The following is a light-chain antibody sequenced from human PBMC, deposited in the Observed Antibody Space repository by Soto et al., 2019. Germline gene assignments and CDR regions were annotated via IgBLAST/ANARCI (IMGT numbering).Light chain of an antibody. CDR3: QQYGTTPLT. CDR1: QSVSNNY. CDR2: GAS. V-gene: IGKV3-20*01. Sequence: DIVLTQPPGTLSLSPGDRATLSCRASQSVSNNYLAWYQQKPGQAPRLLIYGASSRATGVPDRFSGSGSGTDFTLTISRLEPEDFAVYYCQQYGTTPLTFGGGTKVDIK. J-gene: IGKJ4*01.